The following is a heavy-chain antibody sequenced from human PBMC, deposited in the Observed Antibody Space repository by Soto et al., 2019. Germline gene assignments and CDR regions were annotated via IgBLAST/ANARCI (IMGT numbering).Heavy chain of an antibody. Sequence: QVQLQQWGAGLLKPSETLSLTCAVYCGSFSGYYWSWIRQPPGKGLELIGEINHSGSTNYNPSLXSXVXRSVDTSKNQFSLKLSSVTAADTAVYYCARTSRFDCWGQGTLVTVSS. CDR3: ARTSRFDC. CDR2: INHSGST. D-gene: IGHD6-6*01. CDR1: CGSFSGYY. V-gene: IGHV4-34*01. J-gene: IGHJ4*02.